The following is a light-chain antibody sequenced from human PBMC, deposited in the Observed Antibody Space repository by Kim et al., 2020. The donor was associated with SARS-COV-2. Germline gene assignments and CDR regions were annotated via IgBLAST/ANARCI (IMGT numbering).Light chain of an antibody. J-gene: IGLJ1*01. CDR1: SSDVGGYNY. Sequence: QSALTQPASVYGSPGQSITISCTGTSSDVGGYNYVSWYQQHPGKAPKLMIYDVSKRPSGVSNRFSGSKSGNTASLTISGLQPEDEADYYCSSYTSGSTVFGTGTKVTVL. V-gene: IGLV2-14*01. CDR3: SSYTSGSTV. CDR2: DVS.